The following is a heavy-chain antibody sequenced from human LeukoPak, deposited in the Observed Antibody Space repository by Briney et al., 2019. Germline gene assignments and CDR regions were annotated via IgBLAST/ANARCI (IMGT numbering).Heavy chain of an antibody. CDR3: ATPNSRWELLYCQL. CDR1: GYTLPELS. J-gene: IGHJ1*01. V-gene: IGHV1-24*01. CDR2: FDPEDGET. D-gene: IGHD1-26*01. Sequence: ASAKVSCKVSGYTLPELSMHWVRQAPGKGLEWMGGFDPEDGETIYAQKFQGRVTMTEDTSTDTAYMEMSSLRSADTGVYYCATPNSRWELLYCQLWGQGTLVTVSS.